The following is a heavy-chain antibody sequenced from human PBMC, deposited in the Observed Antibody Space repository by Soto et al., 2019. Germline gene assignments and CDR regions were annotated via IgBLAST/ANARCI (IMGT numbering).Heavy chain of an antibody. CDR1: GGSISSGDYY. J-gene: IGHJ4*02. CDR2: IYYTGST. CDR3: ARDYDPYYYYSGTYYPERGSFDY. V-gene: IGHV4-30-4*01. D-gene: IGHD3-10*01. Sequence: QVQLQESGPGLVKPSQTLSLTCTVSGGSISSGDYYWSWIRQPPGKGLEWIGHIYYTGSTSYKSSLKSRITISVDKSKNEFSLNLSSVTAADTAVYYCARDYDPYYYYSGTYYPERGSFDYWGQGTLVTVSS.